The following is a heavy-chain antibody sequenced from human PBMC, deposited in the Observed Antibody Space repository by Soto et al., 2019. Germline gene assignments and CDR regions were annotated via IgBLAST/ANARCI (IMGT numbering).Heavy chain of an antibody. CDR1: GASISSGQYS. Sequence: SETLSLTCTVSGASISSGQYSWNWIRQSPGKGLEWLGYIYHGGITYYNPSLKSRVTMSVDTSKNQFSLELSSVTATDTAVYYCAREGVGSSSSFYLEYWGQGALVTVSS. V-gene: IGHV4-30-2*06. CDR2: IYHGGIT. CDR3: AREGVGSSSSFYLEY. J-gene: IGHJ4*02. D-gene: IGHD6-6*01.